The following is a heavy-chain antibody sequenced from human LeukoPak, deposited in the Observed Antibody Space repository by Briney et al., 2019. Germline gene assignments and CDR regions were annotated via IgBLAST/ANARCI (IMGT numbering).Heavy chain of an antibody. CDR1: GYTFTSYD. CDR2: MNPNSGNT. D-gene: IGHD1-26*01. CDR3: ARAGGIVGANDY. V-gene: IGHV1-8*01. Sequence: GASVKVSCKASGYTFTSYDINWVRQATGQGLEWMGWMNPNSGNTGYAQKSQGRVTMTRNTSISTAYMELSSLRSEDTAVYYCARAGGIVGANDYWGQGTLVTVSS. J-gene: IGHJ4*02.